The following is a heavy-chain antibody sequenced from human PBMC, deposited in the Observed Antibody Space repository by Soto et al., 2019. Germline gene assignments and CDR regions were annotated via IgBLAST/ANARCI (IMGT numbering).Heavy chain of an antibody. D-gene: IGHD2-15*01. CDR2: ISSSSSYI. CDR3: ASSQMDIVVVVAASLPDDY. V-gene: IGHV3-21*01. J-gene: IGHJ4*02. CDR1: GFTFSSYS. Sequence: GGSLRLSCAASGFTFSSYSMNWVRQAPGKGLEWVSSISSSSSYIYYADSVKGRFTISRDNAKNSLYLQMNSLRAEDTAVYYCASSQMDIVVVVAASLPDDYWGQGTLVTVSS.